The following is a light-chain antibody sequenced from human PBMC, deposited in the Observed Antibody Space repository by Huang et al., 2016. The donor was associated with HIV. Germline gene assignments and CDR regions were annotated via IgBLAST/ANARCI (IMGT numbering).Light chain of an antibody. CDR2: GAS. CDR1: ESILRN. J-gene: IGKJ2*01. Sequence: VMTQSPATLSVSPGERATLSCRASESILRNLAWYQQRPGQPPRLLIYGASVRLPGIPDRFRGSGSGTEFRLTISSLQSEDFAVYYCQQYNKWPPYTYGQGTKLEIK. V-gene: IGKV3-15*01. CDR3: QQYNKWPPYT.